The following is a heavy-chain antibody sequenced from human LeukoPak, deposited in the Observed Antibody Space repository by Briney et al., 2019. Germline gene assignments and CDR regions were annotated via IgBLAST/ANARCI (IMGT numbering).Heavy chain of an antibody. CDR3: ARGSLDY. D-gene: IGHD2-15*01. CDR1: GFTFSSYS. V-gene: IGHV3-7*01. J-gene: IGHJ4*02. CDR2: IRQDGSEK. Sequence: GGSLRLSCAASGFTFSSYSMNWVRQAPGKGLEWVANIRQDGSEKYYVDSVKGRFTISRDNANNSLYLQMNSLRVEDGAVYYCARGSLDYWGQGTLVTVSS.